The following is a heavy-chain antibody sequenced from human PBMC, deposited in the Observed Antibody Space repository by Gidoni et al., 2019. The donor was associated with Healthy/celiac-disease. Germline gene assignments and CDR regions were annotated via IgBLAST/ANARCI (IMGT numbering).Heavy chain of an antibody. CDR3: ARGTDDYIWGSYRWIDY. CDR1: SGSISSSNW. J-gene: IGHJ4*02. D-gene: IGHD3-16*02. Sequence: QVQLQESGPGLVKPSGTLSLTCAVSSGSISSSNWWRWVRQPPGKGLEWIGEIYHSGSTNYNPSLKSRVTISVDKSKNQFSLKLSSVTAADTAVYYCARGTDDYIWGSYRWIDYWGQGTLVTVSS. V-gene: IGHV4-4*02. CDR2: IYHSGST.